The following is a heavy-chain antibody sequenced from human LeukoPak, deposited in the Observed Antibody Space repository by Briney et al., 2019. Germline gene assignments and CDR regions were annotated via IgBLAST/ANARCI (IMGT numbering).Heavy chain of an antibody. CDR3: ARDPGSGYEEHFDY. V-gene: IGHV3-11*01. Sequence: GGSLRLSCAASGFIFSDYYMSWIRQAPGKGLEWVSYISSSGSTIYYADSVKGRFTISRDNAKDSLYLQMNSLRAEDTAVYYCARDPGSGYEEHFDYWGQGTLVTVSS. CDR1: GFIFSDYY. CDR2: ISSSGSTI. D-gene: IGHD5-12*01. J-gene: IGHJ4*02.